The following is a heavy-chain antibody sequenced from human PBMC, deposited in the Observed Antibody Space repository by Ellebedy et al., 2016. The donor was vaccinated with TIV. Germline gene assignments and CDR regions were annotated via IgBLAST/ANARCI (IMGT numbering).Heavy chain of an antibody. J-gene: IGHJ4*02. D-gene: IGHD1-26*01. CDR1: GGSISSYY. Sequence: MPLETLSLTCTVSGGSISSYYWSWIRQPPGKGLEWIGYIYYSGSTNYNPSLKSRVTISVDTSKNQFSLKLSSVTAADTAVYYCARDRGGSYTYYFDYWGQGTLVTVSS. CDR3: ARDRGGSYTYYFDY. V-gene: IGHV4-59*01. CDR2: IYYSGST.